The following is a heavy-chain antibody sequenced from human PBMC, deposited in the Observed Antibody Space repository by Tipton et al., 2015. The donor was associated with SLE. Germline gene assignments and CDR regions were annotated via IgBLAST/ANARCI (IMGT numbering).Heavy chain of an antibody. CDR3: ARTPTTGFFDY. CDR1: GGSFSGYY. CDR2: IYHSGST. Sequence: LRLSCAVHGGSFSGYYWSWIRQPPGKGLEWIGEIYHSGSTNYNPSLKSRVTISVDTSKNQFSLKLSSVTAADTAVYYCARTPTTGFFDYWGQGTLVTVSS. J-gene: IGHJ4*02. V-gene: IGHV4-34*01. D-gene: IGHD3-9*01.